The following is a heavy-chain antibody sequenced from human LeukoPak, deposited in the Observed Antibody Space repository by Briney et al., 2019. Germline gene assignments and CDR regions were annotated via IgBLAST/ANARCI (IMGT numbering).Heavy chain of an antibody. Sequence: PGGSLRLSCAASGFTFSSYAMHWVRQAPGKGLGWVAVISYDGSNKYYADSVKGRFTISRDNSKNTLYLQMNSLRAEDTAVYYCARGRKNFFDYWGQGTLVTVSS. CDR2: ISYDGSNK. J-gene: IGHJ4*02. CDR3: ARGRKNFFDY. CDR1: GFTFSSYA. D-gene: IGHD1-14*01. V-gene: IGHV3-30-3*01.